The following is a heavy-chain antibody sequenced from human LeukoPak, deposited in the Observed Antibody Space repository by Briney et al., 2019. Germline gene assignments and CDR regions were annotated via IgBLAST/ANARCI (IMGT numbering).Heavy chain of an antibody. CDR1: RFTLSNYW. CDR3: AKDRFDWSPPFDY. D-gene: IGHD3-9*01. CDR2: IKQDGSET. V-gene: IGHV3-7*03. J-gene: IGHJ4*02. Sequence: PGGSLRLSCAASRFTLSNYWMSWVRQAPGKGLEWVANIKQDGSETYYVDSVKGRFTISRDNSKNTLYLQMNSLRAEDTAVYYCAKDRFDWSPPFDYWGQGTLVTVSS.